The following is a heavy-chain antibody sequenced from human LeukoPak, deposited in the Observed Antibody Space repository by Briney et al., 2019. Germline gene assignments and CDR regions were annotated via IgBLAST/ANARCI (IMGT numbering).Heavy chain of an antibody. Sequence: GGSLRLSCAASGFTFSSYAMSWVRRAPGKGLEFVAVISYDGNSKYYADSVKGRFTISRDNSKNTLYLQVNSLRAEDTAVYYCANIPPATVTPYYFQYWGPGTLVTVSS. J-gene: IGHJ4*02. V-gene: IGHV3-30*18. CDR1: GFTFSSYA. CDR2: ISYDGNSK. CDR3: ANIPPATVTPYYFQY. D-gene: IGHD4-17*01.